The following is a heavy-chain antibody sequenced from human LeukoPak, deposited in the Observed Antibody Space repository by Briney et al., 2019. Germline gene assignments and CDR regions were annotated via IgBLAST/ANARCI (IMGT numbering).Heavy chain of an antibody. D-gene: IGHD2-2*01. Sequence: GGSLRLSCAASGFTVSSNYMSWVRQAPGKGLEWVSSISSSGSYIYYADSVKGRFTISRDNAKNSLYLQMNSLRAEDTAVYYCARGNIYCSSTSCPPVGAFDIWGQGTMVTVSS. V-gene: IGHV3-21*01. J-gene: IGHJ3*02. CDR1: GFTVSSNY. CDR2: ISSSGSYI. CDR3: ARGNIYCSSTSCPPVGAFDI.